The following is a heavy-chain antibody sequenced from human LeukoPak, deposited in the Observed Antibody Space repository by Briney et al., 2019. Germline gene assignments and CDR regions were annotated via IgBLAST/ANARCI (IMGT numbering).Heavy chain of an antibody. D-gene: IGHD6-13*01. CDR1: GGSISSGDYY. Sequence: PSETLSLTCTVSGGSISSGDYYWRWIRQPPGKGLEWIGYIYYSGSTYYNPSLKSRVTISVDTSKNQFSLKLSSVTAADTAVYYCASSPVFSWAVFWFDPWGQGTLVTVSS. CDR3: ASSPVFSWAVFWFDP. V-gene: IGHV4-30-4*01. J-gene: IGHJ5*02. CDR2: IYYSGST.